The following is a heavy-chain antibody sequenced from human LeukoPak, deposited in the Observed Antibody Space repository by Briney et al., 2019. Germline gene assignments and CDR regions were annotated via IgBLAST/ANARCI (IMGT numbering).Heavy chain of an antibody. Sequence: PGGSLRLSCAASGFSFSSYGMSWVRQAPGKGLEWVSGISWNSGRIGYADSVKGRFTISRDNAKSTLYLQMNSLRAEDTAVYYCARMTAHAFDIWGQGTMVTVSS. CDR1: GFSFSSYG. CDR2: ISWNSGRI. V-gene: IGHV3-20*04. D-gene: IGHD2-21*02. J-gene: IGHJ3*02. CDR3: ARMTAHAFDI.